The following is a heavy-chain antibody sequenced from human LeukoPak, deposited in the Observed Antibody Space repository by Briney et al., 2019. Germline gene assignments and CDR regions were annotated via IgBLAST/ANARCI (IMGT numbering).Heavy chain of an antibody. CDR1: GGTFSSYA. J-gene: IGHJ4*02. D-gene: IGHD2-2*01. CDR2: IIPIFGTA. Sequence: SVKVSCKASGGTFSSYAISWVRQAPGQGLEWMGGIIPIFGTANYAQKFQSRVTITSDESTSTAYMELSSLRSEDTAVYYCARCGDSTSCYDLDYWGQGTLVTVSS. V-gene: IGHV1-69*01. CDR3: ARCGDSTSCYDLDY.